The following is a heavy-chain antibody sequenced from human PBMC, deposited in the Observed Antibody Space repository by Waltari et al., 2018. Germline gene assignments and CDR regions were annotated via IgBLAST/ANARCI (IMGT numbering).Heavy chain of an antibody. V-gene: IGHV4-59*08. CDR3: ASYGSSWKGRGAFDI. CDR2: IYYSGST. Sequence: QVQLQESGPGLVKPSETLSLTCTVSGGSISSYYWSWIRQPPGKGLEWIGYIYYSGSTNYNPSLKSRVTISVDTSKNQFSLKLSSVTAADTAVYYCASYGSSWKGRGAFDIWGQGTMVTVSS. D-gene: IGHD6-13*01. J-gene: IGHJ3*02. CDR1: GGSISSYY.